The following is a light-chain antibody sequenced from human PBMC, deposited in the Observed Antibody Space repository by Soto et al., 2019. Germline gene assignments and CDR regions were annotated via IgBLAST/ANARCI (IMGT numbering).Light chain of an antibody. J-gene: IGLJ3*02. CDR3: SSYTTSSTRV. V-gene: IGLV2-14*01. CDR2: DVT. CDR1: SNDVGAFDY. Sequence: QSALTQPAAVSGSPGQSITISCTGTSNDVGAFDYVSWYQQHPGKAPKLMIYDVTNRPSGVSNRFSGSKSGNTASLTISGLQAEDEADYYCSSYTTSSTRVFGGGTKLTVL.